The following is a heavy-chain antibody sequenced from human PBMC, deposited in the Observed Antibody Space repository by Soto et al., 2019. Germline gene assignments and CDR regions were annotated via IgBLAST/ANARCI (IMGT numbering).Heavy chain of an antibody. CDR3: AKVRIGSLEWLFQFYYYYYGMDV. Sequence: SETLSLTCTVSGGSISGYYWSWIRQPPGKGLEWIGYIYYSGSTNYNPSLKSRVTISVDTSKNQFSLKLSSVTAADTAVYYCAKVRIGSLEWLFQFYYYYYGMDVRGQGTTVTVSS. CDR2: IYYSGST. J-gene: IGHJ6*02. V-gene: IGHV4-59*08. CDR1: GGSISGYY. D-gene: IGHD3-3*01.